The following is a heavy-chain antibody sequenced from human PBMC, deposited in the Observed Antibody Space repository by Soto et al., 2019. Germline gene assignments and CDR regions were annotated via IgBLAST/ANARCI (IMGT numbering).Heavy chain of an antibody. CDR3: ARVELYFDWQPYYYGMDV. CDR2: ISSSSSYI. CDR1: GFTFSSYS. J-gene: IGHJ6*02. Sequence: GGSLRLSCAASGFTFSSYSMNWVRQAPGKGLEWVSSISSSSSYIYYADSVKGRFTISRDNAKNSLYLQMNSLRAEDTAVYYCARVELYFDWQPYYYGMDVWGHGTTVTVSS. D-gene: IGHD3-9*01. V-gene: IGHV3-21*01.